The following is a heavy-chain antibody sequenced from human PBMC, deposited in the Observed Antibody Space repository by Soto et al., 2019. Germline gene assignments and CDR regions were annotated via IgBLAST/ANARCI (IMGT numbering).Heavy chain of an antibody. CDR3: ASHPGWSTVTPDAFDI. D-gene: IGHD4-17*01. Sequence: PSETLSLTCTVSGGSISSYYWSWIRQPPGKGLEWIGYIYYSGSTNYNPSLKSRVTISVDTSKNQFSLKLSSVTAADTAVYYCASHPGWSTVTPDAFDIWGQGTMVTVSS. V-gene: IGHV4-59*01. J-gene: IGHJ3*02. CDR2: IYYSGST. CDR1: GGSISSYY.